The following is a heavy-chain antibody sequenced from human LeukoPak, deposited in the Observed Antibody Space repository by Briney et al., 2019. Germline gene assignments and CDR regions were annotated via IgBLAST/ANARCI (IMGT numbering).Heavy chain of an antibody. Sequence: SETLSLTCAVSGYSISSGYYWGWIRQPPGKGLEWIGSIYHSGSTYYNPSLKSRVTISVDTSKNQFSLKLSSVTAADTAVYYCARRHYYVGGATTLFDYWGQGTLVTVSS. V-gene: IGHV4-38-2*01. CDR3: ARRHYYVGGATTLFDY. J-gene: IGHJ4*02. D-gene: IGHD1-26*01. CDR2: IYHSGST. CDR1: GYSISSGYY.